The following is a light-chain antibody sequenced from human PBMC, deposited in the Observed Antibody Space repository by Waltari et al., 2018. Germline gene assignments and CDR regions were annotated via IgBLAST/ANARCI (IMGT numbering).Light chain of an antibody. Sequence: QSVLTQPPSVSAAPGQKVTISCSGSSSTIWNNYVSWYQRLPGTAPKLLIYDNDQRPSGSPDRFSGAKSGTSATLGITGLQTGDEADYYCGTWDTSLSGVVFGGGTKLTVL. J-gene: IGLJ2*01. CDR1: SSTIWNNY. V-gene: IGLV1-51*01. CDR2: DND. CDR3: GTWDTSLSGVV.